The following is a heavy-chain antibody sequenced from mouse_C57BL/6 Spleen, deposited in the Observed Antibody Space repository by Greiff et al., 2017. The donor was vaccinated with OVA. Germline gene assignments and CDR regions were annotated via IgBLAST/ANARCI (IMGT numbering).Heavy chain of an antibody. D-gene: IGHD2-3*01. CDR1: GYAFSSSW. CDR2: IYPGDGDT. V-gene: IGHV1-82*01. Sequence: QVQLQQSGPELVKPGASVKISCKASGYAFSSSWMNWVKQRPGKGLEWIGRIYPGDGDTNYNGKFKGKATLTADKSSSTAYMQLSSLTSEDSAVYFGADGGYDGYYDYAMDYWGQGTLVTVSA. CDR3: ADGGYDGYYDYAMDY. J-gene: IGHJ4*01.